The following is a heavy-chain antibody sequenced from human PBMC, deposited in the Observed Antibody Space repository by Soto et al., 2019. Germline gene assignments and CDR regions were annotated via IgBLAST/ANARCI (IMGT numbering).Heavy chain of an antibody. V-gene: IGHV1-2*04. Sequence: QVQLVQSGAEVKKPGASVKVSCKASGYSFTDYHIHWVRQAPGQGLEWLGRINPKSGGTSTAQKFQGWVTMPTDTSISTASRELTRLTSDDTAIYYCARGDSTDCSNGVCSFFYNHDMDVWGQGTTVTVSS. D-gene: IGHD2-8*01. J-gene: IGHJ6*02. CDR2: INPKSGGT. CDR1: GYSFTDYH. CDR3: ARGDSTDCSNGVCSFFYNHDMDV.